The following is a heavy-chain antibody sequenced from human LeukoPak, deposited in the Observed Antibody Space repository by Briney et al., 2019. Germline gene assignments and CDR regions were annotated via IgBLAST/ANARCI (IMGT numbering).Heavy chain of an antibody. CDR2: ISSSSSYI. D-gene: IGHD3-10*01. CDR1: GFTFSSYS. J-gene: IGHJ3*02. CDR3: ARPVWFGDLYDFDI. V-gene: IGHV3-21*01. Sequence: GGSLRLSCAASGFTFSSYSMNWVRQAPGKGLEWVSSISSSSSYIYYADSVKGRFTISRDNAKNSLYLQMNSLRAEDTAVYYCARPVWFGDLYDFDIWGQGTMVTVSS.